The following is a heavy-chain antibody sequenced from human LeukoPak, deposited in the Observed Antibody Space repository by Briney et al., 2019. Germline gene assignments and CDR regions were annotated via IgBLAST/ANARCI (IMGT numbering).Heavy chain of an antibody. CDR1: GDSVSRSDSY. V-gene: IGHV4-39*01. Sequence: SETLSLTCSVSGDSVSRSDSYWDWIRQPPGKGLEWIGTIYYSGRTYYSPSLKSRVTMSVDPSNNQFSLNLRSVTAADTAVYYCARRRYYDGSGYLEWGQGTLLSISS. CDR3: ARRRYYDGSGYLE. CDR2: IYYSGRT. D-gene: IGHD3-22*01. J-gene: IGHJ1*01.